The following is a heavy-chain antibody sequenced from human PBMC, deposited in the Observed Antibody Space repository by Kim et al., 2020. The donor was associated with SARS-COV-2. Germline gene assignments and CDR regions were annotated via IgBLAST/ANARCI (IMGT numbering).Heavy chain of an antibody. CDR3: ARDRGAAAGEGGLEY. J-gene: IGHJ4*01. D-gene: IGHD6-13*01. V-gene: IGHV3-33*01. CDR2: IWSDGRDQ. CDR1: GFIFSHYA. Sequence: GGSLRLSCAASGFIFSHYAMHWVRQAPGKGLEWVAVIWSDGRDQYYVDSVKGRFTISRDNSKNTVFLQMSSPRVEDTAVYFCARDRGAAAGEGGLEYWG.